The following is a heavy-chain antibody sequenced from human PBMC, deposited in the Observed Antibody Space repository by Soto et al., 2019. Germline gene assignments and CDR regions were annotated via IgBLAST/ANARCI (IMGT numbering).Heavy chain of an antibody. D-gene: IGHD6-13*01. V-gene: IGHV3-33*01. J-gene: IGHJ4*02. Sequence: QVQLVESGGGVVQPGRSLRLSCAASGFTFTSYDIHWVRQAPGKGPEWVALILYDGSNNYYADSVRGRFTISRDNSKNTLYLQMNSLRAEDTAVYYCARQVGHTISWYYFDYWGQGTLVTVSS. CDR1: GFTFTSYD. CDR3: ARQVGHTISWYYFDY. CDR2: ILYDGSNN.